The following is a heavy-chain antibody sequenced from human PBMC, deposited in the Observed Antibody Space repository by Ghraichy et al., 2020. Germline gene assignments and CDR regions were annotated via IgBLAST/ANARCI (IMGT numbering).Heavy chain of an antibody. CDR2: ISGSGGST. CDR1: GFTFSSYA. V-gene: IGHV3-23*01. J-gene: IGHJ6*02. CDR3: AKDGKKRITMIKSPSDYYGMDV. D-gene: IGHD3-22*01. Sequence: GGSLRLSCAASGFTFSSYAMSWVRQAPGKGLEWVSAISGSGGSTYYADSVKGRFTISRDNSKNTLYLQMNSLRAEDTAVYYCAKDGKKRITMIKSPSDYYGMDVWGQGTTVTVSS.